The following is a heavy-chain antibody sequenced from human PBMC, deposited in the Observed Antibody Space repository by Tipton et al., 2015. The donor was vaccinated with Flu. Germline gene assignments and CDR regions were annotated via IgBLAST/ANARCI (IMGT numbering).Heavy chain of an antibody. D-gene: IGHD3-3*01. Sequence: SLRLSCAASGFTFSSYAVSWVRQAPGKGLEWVSAISGSGGSTYYADSVKGRFTISRDNSKNTLYLQMNSLRAEDTAVYYCAKDGVQWDFWSGLIGAGGFDYWGQGTLVTVSS. CDR2: ISGSGGST. CDR1: GFTFSSYA. J-gene: IGHJ4*02. CDR3: AKDGVQWDFWSGLIGAGGFDY. V-gene: IGHV3-23*01.